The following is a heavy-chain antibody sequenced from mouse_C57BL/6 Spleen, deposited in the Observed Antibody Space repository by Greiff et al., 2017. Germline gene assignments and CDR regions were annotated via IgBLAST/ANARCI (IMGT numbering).Heavy chain of an antibody. J-gene: IGHJ2*01. V-gene: IGHV5-4*01. Sequence: EVQVVESGGGLVKPGGSLKLSCAASGFTFSSYAMSWVRQTPEQRLEWVATISDGGSYTYYPDNVKGRFTISRDNAKTNLYLQMSHLKSEDTAMYYCARNWDGGYWGQGTTLTVSS. D-gene: IGHD4-1*01. CDR2: ISDGGSYT. CDR3: ARNWDGGY. CDR1: GFTFSSYA.